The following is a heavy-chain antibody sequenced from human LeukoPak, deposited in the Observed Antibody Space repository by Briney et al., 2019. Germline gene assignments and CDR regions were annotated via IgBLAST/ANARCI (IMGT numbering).Heavy chain of an antibody. CDR1: GGSISSSSYY. CDR2: IYYSGST. V-gene: IGHV4-39*01. D-gene: IGHD6-6*01. J-gene: IGHJ6*03. Sequence: SETLSLTCTVSGGSISSSSYYWGWIRQPPGKGLEWFGSIYYSGSTYYNPSLKSRVTISVDTSKNQFSLKLSSVTAADTAVYYCARRCSLAARPVMYYYYYMDVWGKGTTVTVSS. CDR3: ARRCSLAARPVMYYYYYMDV.